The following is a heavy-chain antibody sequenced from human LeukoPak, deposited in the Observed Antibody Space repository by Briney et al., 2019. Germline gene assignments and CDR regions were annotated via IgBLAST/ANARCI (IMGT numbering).Heavy chain of an antibody. D-gene: IGHD3-9*01. Sequence: GGSLRLSCAASGFTVSSSYMSWVRQAPGKGLEWVSVIYSGGNSYYADSVKGRFTISRDDSKNTLYLQMNSLRAEDTAVYYCARDCCLRYASGNWGQGTLVTVSS. V-gene: IGHV3-53*01. CDR3: ARDCCLRYASGN. J-gene: IGHJ4*02. CDR1: GFTVSSSY. CDR2: IYSGGNS.